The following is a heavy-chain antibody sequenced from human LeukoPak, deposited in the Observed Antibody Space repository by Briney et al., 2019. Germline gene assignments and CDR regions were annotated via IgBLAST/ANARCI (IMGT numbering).Heavy chain of an antibody. D-gene: IGHD6-19*01. J-gene: IGHJ6*03. CDR3: AKVYPGGIAVAGALYYYYMDV. V-gene: IGHV3-30*02. CDR2: IRYDGSNK. CDR1: GFTFSSYG. Sequence: PGGSLRLSCAASGFTFSSYGMHWVRQAPGKGLEWVAFIRYDGSNKYYADSVKGRFTISRDNSKNTLYLQMNSLRAEDTAVYYCAKVYPGGIAVAGALYYYYMDVWGKGTTVTVSS.